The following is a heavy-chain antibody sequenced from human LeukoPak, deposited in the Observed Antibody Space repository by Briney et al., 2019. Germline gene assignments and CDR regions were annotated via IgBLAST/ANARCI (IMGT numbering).Heavy chain of an antibody. CDR3: ARDLRFLEWLFSPKYYYYYYYMDV. CDR1: GGSVSRSPYY. J-gene: IGHJ6*03. CDR2: IYYSGST. Sequence: SETLSLTCTVSGGSVSRSPYYWGWIRQPPGKGLEWIGNIYYSGSTYYNPSLKSRVTISVDTSKNQFSLKVTSVTAADTAVYYCARDLRFLEWLFSPKYYYYYYYMDVWGKGTTVTVSS. D-gene: IGHD3-3*01. V-gene: IGHV4-39*07.